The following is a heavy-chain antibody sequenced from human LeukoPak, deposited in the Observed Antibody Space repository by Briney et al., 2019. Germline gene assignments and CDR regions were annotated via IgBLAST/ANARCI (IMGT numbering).Heavy chain of an antibody. CDR1: GFNLSDYY. D-gene: IGHD6-19*01. Sequence: TGGSLRLSCAASGFNLSDYYMTWIRQAPGKGLEWVSYISRSDSTIYYADSVKGRFTISRDNAKNSLYLQMNSLRAEDTAVYYCARDREQWLGRRWSDSWGQGTLVTVSS. J-gene: IGHJ5*01. CDR2: ISRSDSTI. V-gene: IGHV3-11*01. CDR3: ARDREQWLGRRWSDS.